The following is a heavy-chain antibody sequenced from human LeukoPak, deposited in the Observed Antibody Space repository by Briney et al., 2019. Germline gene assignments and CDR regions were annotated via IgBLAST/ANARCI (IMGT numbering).Heavy chain of an antibody. Sequence: GGSLRLSCAASGFTSSSFWMSWVRRAPGKGLEWVANIKQDGSEKNYVDSVKGRFTISRDNAKNSLYLQMNSLRAEDTAVYYCAGGSGWIFDSWGQGTLVTVSS. CDR3: AGGSGWIFDS. V-gene: IGHV3-7*01. J-gene: IGHJ4*02. D-gene: IGHD6-19*01. CDR2: IKQDGSEK. CDR1: GFTSSSFW.